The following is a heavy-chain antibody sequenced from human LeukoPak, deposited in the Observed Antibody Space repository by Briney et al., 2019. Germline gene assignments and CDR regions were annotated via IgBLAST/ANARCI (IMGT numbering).Heavy chain of an antibody. CDR3: AKDRGSGSSFDY. CDR2: ISGSGGST. Sequence: GGSLRLSCAASGFTFSSYAMRWVRQAPGKGLEWVSAISGSGGSTNYADSVKGRFTISRDNSKNALYLQMNSLRTEDTAVYYCAKDRGSGSSFDYWGQGTLVTVSS. CDR1: GFTFSSYA. J-gene: IGHJ4*02. V-gene: IGHV3-23*01. D-gene: IGHD1-26*01.